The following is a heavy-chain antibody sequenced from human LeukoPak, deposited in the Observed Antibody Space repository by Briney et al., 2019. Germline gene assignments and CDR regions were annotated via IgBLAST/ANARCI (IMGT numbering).Heavy chain of an antibody. Sequence: GGSLRLSCAASGFTVSTNYMSWVRQAPGKGREWVSVIYSDGTTKYADSVKGRFPISRDISKNTLYFQMNSLRAEDTAVYYCARDRAGSYSYTLDVWGQGTMVTVSS. J-gene: IGHJ3*01. CDR3: ARDRAGSYSYTLDV. CDR2: IYSDGTT. CDR1: GFTVSTNY. D-gene: IGHD3-16*01. V-gene: IGHV3-53*01.